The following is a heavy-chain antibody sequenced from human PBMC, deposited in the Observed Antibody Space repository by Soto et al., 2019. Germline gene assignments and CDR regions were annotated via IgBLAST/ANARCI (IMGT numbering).Heavy chain of an antibody. Sequence: QVQLVESGGDVVQPEKSLRIYCDASGFTFTNYAMHWVRQAPGKGLEWVAIISPDGIEDSNAGSVKGRFTMSRDNSRNTLYLQRNSLRPEDTAVYYCARAAVHLWWTFEDWGRGTQVTVSS. CDR3: ARAAVHLWWTFED. CDR2: ISPDGIED. V-gene: IGHV3-30*04. CDR1: GFTFTNYA. D-gene: IGHD2-21*01. J-gene: IGHJ4*02.